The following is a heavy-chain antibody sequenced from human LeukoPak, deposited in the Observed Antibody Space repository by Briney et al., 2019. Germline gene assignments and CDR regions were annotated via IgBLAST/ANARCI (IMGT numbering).Heavy chain of an antibody. CDR1: GFTFSSYS. J-gene: IGHJ3*02. CDR2: ISSSSSYI. CDR3: ARDAALAVAGTQGNDDAFDI. Sequence: PGGSLRLSCAASGFTFSSYSMNWVRQAPGKGLEWVSSISSSSSYIYYADSVKGRFTISRDNAKNSLYLQMNSLRAEDTAVYYCARDAALAVAGTQGNDDAFDIWGQGTMVTVSS. D-gene: IGHD6-19*01. V-gene: IGHV3-21*01.